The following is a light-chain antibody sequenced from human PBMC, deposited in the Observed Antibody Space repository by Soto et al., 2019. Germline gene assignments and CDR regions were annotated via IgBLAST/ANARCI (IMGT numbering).Light chain of an antibody. CDR3: QSYDSSLSAVV. CDR1: SSNIGAGYD. Sequence: QSLLTQPPSVSVAPGQRVTISGTGSSSNIGAGYDVHWYQQLPGTAPKLLIYGNSNRPSGVPDRFSGSKSGTSASLAITGLQAEDEADYYCQSYDSSLSAVVFGGGIKLTVL. V-gene: IGLV1-40*01. J-gene: IGLJ2*01. CDR2: GNS.